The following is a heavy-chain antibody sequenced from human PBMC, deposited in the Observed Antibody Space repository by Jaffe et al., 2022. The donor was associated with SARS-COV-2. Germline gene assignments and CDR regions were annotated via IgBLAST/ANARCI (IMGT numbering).Heavy chain of an antibody. J-gene: IGHJ4*02. CDR1: GFTCSSYW. CDR2: INKDGGEK. V-gene: IGHV3-7*03. CDR3: ARAGGPGTVDY. Sequence: DVQLVESGGGLVQPGGSLRLSCVVSGFTCSSYWMSWVRQAPGKGLEWVANINKDGGEKYYVDSVKGRFTIWKDNAKNSLHLQMNSLRVEDTAIYYCARAGGPGTVDYWGQGNPVTVSS. D-gene: IGHD6-13*01.